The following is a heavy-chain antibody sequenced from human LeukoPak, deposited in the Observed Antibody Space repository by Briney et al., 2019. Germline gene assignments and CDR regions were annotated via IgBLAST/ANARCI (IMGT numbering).Heavy chain of an antibody. V-gene: IGHV4-34*01. J-gene: IGHJ5*02. Sequence: SETLSLTCAVYGGSFSGYYWSWIRQPPGKGLEWIGEINHSGSTNYNPSLKSRVTISVDTSKNQFSLKLSSATAADTAVYYCASFRYCSSTSCYKDWFDPWGQGTLVTVSS. CDR1: GGSFSGYY. CDR2: INHSGST. D-gene: IGHD2-2*02. CDR3: ASFRYCSSTSCYKDWFDP.